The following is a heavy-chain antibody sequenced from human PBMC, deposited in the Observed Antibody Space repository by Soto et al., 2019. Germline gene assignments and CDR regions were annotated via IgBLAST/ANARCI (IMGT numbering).Heavy chain of an antibody. CDR3: ARTQTPTYIILSAFDI. D-gene: IGHD1-20*01. J-gene: IGHJ3*02. CDR2: ISSNGGST. V-gene: IGHV3-64*01. Sequence: PGGSLRLSCAASGFTFSSYAMHWVRQAPGKGLEYVSAISSNGGSTYYANSVKGRFTISRDNSKNTLYLQMGSLRAEDMAVYYCARTQTPTYIILSAFDIWGQGTMVTVSS. CDR1: GFTFSSYA.